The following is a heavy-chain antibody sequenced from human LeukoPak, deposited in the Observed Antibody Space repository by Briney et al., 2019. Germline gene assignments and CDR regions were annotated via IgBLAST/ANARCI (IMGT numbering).Heavy chain of an antibody. V-gene: IGHV4-59*12. CDR3: ARAGGRDFHFDS. CDR1: GGSISSYY. J-gene: IGHJ4*02. CDR2: IFYSGST. D-gene: IGHD5-12*01. Sequence: SETLSLTCTVSGGSISSYYWSWIRQPPGKGLEWIGNIFYSGSTYYSPSLKSRVTISLDTSRNQFSLKLSSVTAADTAFYFCARAGGRDFHFDSWGQGTLVTVSS.